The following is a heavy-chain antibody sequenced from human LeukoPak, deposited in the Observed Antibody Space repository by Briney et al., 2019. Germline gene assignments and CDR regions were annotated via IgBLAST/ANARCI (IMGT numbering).Heavy chain of an antibody. Sequence: PSETLSLTCTVSGGSISDYYWSWIRQPPGKGLEWIGYFSNSGTTNQNPSLKSRVTMSVDTSKNQFSLKLSSVTAADTAVYYCARGRNLEWFDYWGQGTLVTVSS. CDR3: ARGRNLEWFDY. CDR2: FSNSGTT. V-gene: IGHV4-59*01. J-gene: IGHJ5*01. CDR1: GGSISDYY. D-gene: IGHD3-3*01.